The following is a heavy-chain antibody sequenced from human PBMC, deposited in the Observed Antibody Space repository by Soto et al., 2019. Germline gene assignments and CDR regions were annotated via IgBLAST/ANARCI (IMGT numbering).Heavy chain of an antibody. CDR1: GGTFNTYT. CDR2: ILPIMGSV. V-gene: IGHV1-69*08. CDR3: ARIPRYSYATSDPLDN. Sequence: ASVKVSCKASGGTFNTYTFSWVRRAPGQGLEWMGSILPIMGSVNYAHDFRGRLSITADPSTTTAYMELTSLTSHDTAMYYCARIPRYSYATSDPLDNWGQGTLVTVSS. D-gene: IGHD2-15*01. J-gene: IGHJ4*02.